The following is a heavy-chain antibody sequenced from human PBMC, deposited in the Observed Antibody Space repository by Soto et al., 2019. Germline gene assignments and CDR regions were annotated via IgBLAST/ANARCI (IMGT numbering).Heavy chain of an antibody. Sequence: PGESLKISCKGSGYSFTSYWISWVRQVPGKGLEWMGRIDPSDSYTNYSPSFQGHVTISADKSISTAYLQWSSLKASDTAMYYCARLLYSGWYVNWFDPWGQGTLVTVSS. CDR3: ARLLYSGWYVNWFDP. V-gene: IGHV5-10-1*01. CDR1: GYSFTSYW. CDR2: IDPSDSYT. D-gene: IGHD6-19*01. J-gene: IGHJ5*02.